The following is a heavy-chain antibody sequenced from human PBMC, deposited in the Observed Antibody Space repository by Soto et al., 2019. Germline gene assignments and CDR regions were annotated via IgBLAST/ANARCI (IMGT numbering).Heavy chain of an antibody. J-gene: IGHJ5*02. V-gene: IGHV1-69*01. CDR2: ITPAFGTA. CDR1: ADTFNSYS. CDR3: ASSLEGTTVTNWFDP. Sequence: QVQLVQSGAEVMTPGSSVKVACKASADTFNSYSLSWLRQAPGKRLAWMGGITPAFGTADYAQSFEHRLTITADHSTSTVYIQPSSLRSDDTAVYYCASSLEGTTVTNWFDPWGQGALITGSS. D-gene: IGHD4-17*01.